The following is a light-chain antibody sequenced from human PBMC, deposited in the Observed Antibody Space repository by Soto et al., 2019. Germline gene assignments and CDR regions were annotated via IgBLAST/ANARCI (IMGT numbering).Light chain of an antibody. V-gene: IGLV2-14*01. CDR3: SSFTSNTTLV. J-gene: IGLJ3*02. Sequence: QSALTQPASVSESPGQSITISCTGTSSDIGDYNFVSWYQQHPGKAPQLMIYDVSYRPSGVSHRFSGSKSGNTASLTISWLQTEDEADYYRSSFTSNTTLVFGGGTKLTVL. CDR2: DVS. CDR1: SSDIGDYNF.